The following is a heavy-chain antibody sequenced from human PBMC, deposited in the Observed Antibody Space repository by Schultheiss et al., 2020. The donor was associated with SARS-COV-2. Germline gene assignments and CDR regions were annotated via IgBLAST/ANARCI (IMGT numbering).Heavy chain of an antibody. Sequence: SETLSLTCTVSGGSISSSSYYWGWIRQPPGKGLEWIGNIHYSENTKYNPSLKSRVSISLDTSKNQFSLKLSSVTAADTAVYYCARSPSAELHLGELSLYAAGSYYYMDVWGKGTTVTVSS. V-gene: IGHV4-39*01. CDR3: ARSPSAELHLGELSLYAAGSYYYMDV. CDR2: IHYSENT. D-gene: IGHD3-16*02. J-gene: IGHJ6*03. CDR1: GGSISSSSYY.